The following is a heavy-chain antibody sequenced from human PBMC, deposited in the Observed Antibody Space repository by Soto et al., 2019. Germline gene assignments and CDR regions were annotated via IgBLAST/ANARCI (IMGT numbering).Heavy chain of an antibody. V-gene: IGHV3-64*01. CDR1: EFTFSNYA. D-gene: IGHD6-19*01. J-gene: IGHJ6*03. CDR2: ISSNGVGT. CDR3: ARREQSDYYYMDV. Sequence: HPGGSLRLSCAASEFTFSNYAMDWVRQAPGKVLEYVSGISSNGVGTYYANSVKDRFTISRDNSKNTLYLQMGSLRAEDMAVYYCARREQSDYYYMDVWGQGTTVTVSS.